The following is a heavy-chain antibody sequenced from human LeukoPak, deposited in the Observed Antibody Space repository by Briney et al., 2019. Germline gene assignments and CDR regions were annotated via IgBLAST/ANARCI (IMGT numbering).Heavy chain of an antibody. V-gene: IGHV3-48*04. CDR1: GFTFSSYS. CDR3: ARVPSSSSRPY. Sequence: GGSLRLSCAASGFTFSSYSMNWVRQAPGKGLEWVSYISSSSSTIYYADSVKGRFTISRDNAKNSLFLQMNSLRAEDTAVYYCARVPSSSSRPYWGQGTLVTVSS. D-gene: IGHD6-13*01. J-gene: IGHJ4*02. CDR2: ISSSSSTI.